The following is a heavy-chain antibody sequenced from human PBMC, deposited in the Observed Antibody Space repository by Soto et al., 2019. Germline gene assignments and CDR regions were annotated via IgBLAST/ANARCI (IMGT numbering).Heavy chain of an antibody. CDR2: IIPIFGTA. D-gene: IGHD2-15*01. Sequence: QVQLVQSGAEVKKPGSSVKVSCKASGGTFSSYAISWVRQAPGQGLEWMGGIIPIFGTANYAQKFQGRVTMXAXASTSTAYMELSSLRSEDTAVYYCARLRDGYSRFDYWGQGTLVTVSS. J-gene: IGHJ4*02. CDR1: GGTFSSYA. CDR3: ARLRDGYSRFDY. V-gene: IGHV1-69*12.